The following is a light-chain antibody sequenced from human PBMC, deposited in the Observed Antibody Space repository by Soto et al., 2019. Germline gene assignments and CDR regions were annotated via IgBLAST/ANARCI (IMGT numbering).Light chain of an antibody. J-gene: IGKJ1*01. CDR2: KAP. V-gene: IGKV1-5*03. Sequence: DIQMTQSPSTLSASVGDRVTITCRASQSISSWLAWYQQKPGKAPKLLLYKAPSLESGVTSRFSGSGSGTEFTITISSLQPDDFATYYYQQYNSYRRTFGQGTKVEIK. CDR1: QSISSW. CDR3: QQYNSYRRT.